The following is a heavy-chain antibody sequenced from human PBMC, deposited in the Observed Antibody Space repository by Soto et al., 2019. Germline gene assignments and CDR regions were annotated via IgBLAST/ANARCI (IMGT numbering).Heavy chain of an antibody. CDR2: MNPNSGGS. D-gene: IGHD1-7*01. CDR3: ARERHLNSPSDAVDL. Sequence: QVHLVQSGAEVKKPGASVKVSCMASGYNFIAQNIHWVRQAPGLGLECMGKMNPNSGGSDYAQEFQGRFTVTRDTSISAVYMELSRLKSDDTAVYYCARERHLNSPSDAVDLWGQGTMVIVSS. J-gene: IGHJ3*01. CDR1: GYNFIAQN. V-gene: IGHV1-2*02.